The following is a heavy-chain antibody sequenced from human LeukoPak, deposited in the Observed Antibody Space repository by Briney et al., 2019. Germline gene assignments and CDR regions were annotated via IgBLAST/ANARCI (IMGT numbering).Heavy chain of an antibody. CDR3: VRKAY. CDR2: LSSSSSTI. J-gene: IGHJ4*02. Sequence: GGSLRLSCVASGFTFSSNSMNWVRQAPGEGLEWVSYLSSSSSTIYYADSVKGRFTISRDNSKNTLFLQMNSLRAEDTAIYYCVRKAYWGQGTLVTVSS. V-gene: IGHV3-48*01. CDR1: GFTFSSNS.